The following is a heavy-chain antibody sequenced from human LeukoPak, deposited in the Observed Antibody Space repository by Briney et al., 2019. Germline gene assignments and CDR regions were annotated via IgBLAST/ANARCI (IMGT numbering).Heavy chain of an antibody. CDR2: IYTSGST. V-gene: IGHV4-4*07. CDR1: GGSISSYY. Sequence: SETLSLTCTASGGSISSYYWSWIRQPAGKGLEWIGRIYTSGSTNYNASLKSRVSMSVDTSKNQFSLKLSSVTAADTAVFYCARENSGSYREFDYWGQRTLVTVSS. CDR3: ARENSGSYREFDY. J-gene: IGHJ4*02. D-gene: IGHD1-26*01.